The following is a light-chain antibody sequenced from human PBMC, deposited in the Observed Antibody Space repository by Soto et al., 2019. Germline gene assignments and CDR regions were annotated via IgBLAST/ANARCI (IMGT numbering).Light chain of an antibody. J-gene: IGLJ2*01. CDR3: QSYDSSIVV. CDR1: SGSIASNY. CDR2: EDN. V-gene: IGLV6-57*03. Sequence: NFMLTQPHSVSESPGKTVTISCNRSSGSIASNYVQWYQQRPGSAPTTVIYEDNQRPSGVPDRFSGSIDSSSNSASLTISGLKTEDEADYYCQSYDSSIVVFGGGTQLTVL.